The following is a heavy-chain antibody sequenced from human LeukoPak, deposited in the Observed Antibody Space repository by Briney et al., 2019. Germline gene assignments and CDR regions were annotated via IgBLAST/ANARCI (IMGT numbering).Heavy chain of an antibody. CDR3: ARDGNDGYSYGYLEIDY. V-gene: IGHV3-21*01. J-gene: IGHJ4*02. CDR2: ISSSSSYI. D-gene: IGHD5-18*01. Sequence: GGSLRLSCAASGFSVSSNYMSWVRQAPGKGLEWVSSISSSSSYIYYADSVKGRFTISRDNAKNSLYLQMNSLRAEDTAVYYCARDGNDGYSYGYLEIDYWGQGTLVTVSS. CDR1: GFSVSSNY.